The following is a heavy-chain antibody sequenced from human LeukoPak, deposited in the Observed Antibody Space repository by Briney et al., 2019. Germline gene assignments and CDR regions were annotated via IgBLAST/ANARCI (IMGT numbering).Heavy chain of an antibody. Sequence: SETLSLTCAVSGGSVSSYYWSWIRQPPGKGLEWIGYIYYNGGTNYNPSLRSRVTISVDTSKNHFSLRLSSVTAADTAMYYCARAGGVDTAMDANFDYWGQGTLVTVSS. CDR1: GGSVSSYY. D-gene: IGHD5-18*01. CDR2: IYYNGGT. J-gene: IGHJ4*02. CDR3: ARAGGVDTAMDANFDY. V-gene: IGHV4-59*02.